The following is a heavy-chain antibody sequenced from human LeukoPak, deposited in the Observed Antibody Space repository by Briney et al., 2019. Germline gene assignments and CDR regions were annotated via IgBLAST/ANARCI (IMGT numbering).Heavy chain of an antibody. J-gene: IGHJ5*02. Sequence: SGATLVKPTQTLTLTCTFSGFSLSTSGVGVGWIRQPPAKALEWLALIYWDDDKRYSPSLKSRLTITKDTSKNHVVLTMTNMDPVDTATYYCAHRPRNGYNRQMWFDPWGQGTLVTVPS. CDR3: AHRPRNGYNRQMWFDP. V-gene: IGHV2-5*02. D-gene: IGHD5-24*01. CDR1: GFSLSTSGVG. CDR2: IYWDDDK.